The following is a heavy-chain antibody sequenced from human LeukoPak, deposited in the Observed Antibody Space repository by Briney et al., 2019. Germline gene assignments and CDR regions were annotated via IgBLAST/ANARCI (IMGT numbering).Heavy chain of an antibody. J-gene: IGHJ6*03. CDR3: ARGDSYSGYYYYYYYYMDV. D-gene: IGHD3-22*01. CDR2: INPDSGDT. V-gene: IGHV1-2*02. Sequence: GASVKVSCKASRYTFTDYHMHWVRQAPGQGLEWMGRINPDSGDTHYAQKFQGRVTMTRDTSISTAYMELSRLRSDDTAVYYCARGDSYSGYYYYYYYYMDVWGKGTTVTVSS. CDR1: RYTFTDYH.